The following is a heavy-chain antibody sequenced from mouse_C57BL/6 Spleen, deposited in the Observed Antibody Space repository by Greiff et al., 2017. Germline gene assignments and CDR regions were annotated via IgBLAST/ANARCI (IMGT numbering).Heavy chain of an antibody. J-gene: IGHJ2*01. CDR3: ARERITTVVVDY. V-gene: IGHV1-76*01. D-gene: IGHD1-1*01. CDR1: GYTFTDYY. CDR2: IYPGSGNT. Sequence: VQVVESGAELVRPGASVKLSCKASGYTFTDYYINWVKQRPGQGLEWIARIYPGSGNTYYNEKFKGKATLTAEKSSSTAYMQLSSLTSEDSAVYFCARERITTVVVDYWGQGTTLTVSS.